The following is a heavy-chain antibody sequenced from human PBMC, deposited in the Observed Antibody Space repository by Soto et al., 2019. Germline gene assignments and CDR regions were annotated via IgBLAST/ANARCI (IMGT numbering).Heavy chain of an antibody. CDR3: TTEDFWSGYSIDY. D-gene: IGHD3-3*01. Sequence: GGSLRLSCAASGFTFSNAWMSWVRQAPGKGLEWVGRIKSKTDGGTTDYAAPVKGRFTISRDDSKNTLYLQMNSLKTEDTAVYYCTTEDFWSGYSIDYWGQGTLVTVSS. J-gene: IGHJ4*02. V-gene: IGHV3-15*01. CDR1: GFTFSNAW. CDR2: IKSKTDGGTT.